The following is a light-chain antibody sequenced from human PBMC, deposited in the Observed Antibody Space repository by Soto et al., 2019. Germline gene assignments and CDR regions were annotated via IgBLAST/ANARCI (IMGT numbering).Light chain of an antibody. J-gene: IGKJ5*01. Sequence: EIVFTQSPGPLSLSPGESATLLCRASHFVTSRSLAWYQQKPGQAPRLLIYGASTRATGIPDRFSGSGSGTDFTLTITPLEPEDFAVYFCQQYETSPITFGQGTRLEIK. CDR2: GAS. CDR1: HFVTSRS. CDR3: QQYETSPIT. V-gene: IGKV3-20*01.